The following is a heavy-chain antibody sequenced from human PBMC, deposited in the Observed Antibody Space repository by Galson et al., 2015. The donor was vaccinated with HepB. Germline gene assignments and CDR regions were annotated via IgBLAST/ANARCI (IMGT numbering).Heavy chain of an antibody. CDR1: GFTFSSYG. J-gene: IGHJ4*02. V-gene: IGHV3-30*18. CDR3: AKGLGYSGSYGAFDY. D-gene: IGHD1-26*01. CDR2: VSYDGSNK. Sequence: SLRLSCAASGFTFSSYGMHWVRQAPGKGLEWVAVVSYDGSNKYYADSVKGRFTISRDNSKNTLYLQMNSLRAEDTAVYYCAKGLGYSGSYGAFDYWGQGTLVTVSS.